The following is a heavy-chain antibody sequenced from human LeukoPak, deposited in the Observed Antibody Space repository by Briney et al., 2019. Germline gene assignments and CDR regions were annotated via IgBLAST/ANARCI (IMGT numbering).Heavy chain of an antibody. D-gene: IGHD3-9*01. Sequence: QPGGSLRLSCAASGFIFRDYDMDWVRQAPGKGLEWVGNISYDESKRYYAESMEGRFTISRDNSKNTLYLQMNSLRAEDTAVYYCANLLDVLTGYDYWGQGILVTVSP. V-gene: IGHV3-30*02. CDR1: GFIFRDYD. CDR3: ANLLDVLTGYDY. J-gene: IGHJ4*02. CDR2: ISYDESKR.